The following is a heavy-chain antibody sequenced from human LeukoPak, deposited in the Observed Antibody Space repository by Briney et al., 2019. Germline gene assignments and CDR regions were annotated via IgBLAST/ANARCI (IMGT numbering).Heavy chain of an antibody. V-gene: IGHV1-2*02. CDR3: ARTVSGYSSGWYGAEFDY. CDR2: INPNSGGT. J-gene: IGHJ4*02. CDR1: GYTFTGYY. D-gene: IGHD6-19*01. Sequence: ASVKVSCNASGYTFTGYYMHWVRHPPGQGLEWMGWINPNSGGTNYAQEFQGRVTMTRDTSNSTAYMELNRLRSDDTAVYYCARTVSGYSSGWYGAEFDYWGQGTMVTVSS.